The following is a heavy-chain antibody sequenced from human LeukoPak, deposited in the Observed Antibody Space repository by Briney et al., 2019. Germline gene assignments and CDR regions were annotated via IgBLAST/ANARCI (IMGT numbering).Heavy chain of an antibody. J-gene: IGHJ6*03. CDR2: ISSGSTI. CDR3: ASVGGYCSSTSCFNNYYYMDV. Sequence: GGSLRLSCAASGFTFSDYYMSWIRQAPGKGLEWVSYISSGSTIYYADSVKGRFTISRDNAKNSLYLQMNSLRAEDTAVYYCASVGGYCSSTSCFNNYYYMDVWGKGTSVTVSS. V-gene: IGHV3-11*01. CDR1: GFTFSDYY. D-gene: IGHD2-2*03.